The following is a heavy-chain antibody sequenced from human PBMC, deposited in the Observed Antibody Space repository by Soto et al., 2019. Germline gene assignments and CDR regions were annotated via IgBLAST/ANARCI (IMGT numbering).Heavy chain of an antibody. V-gene: IGHV3-23*01. CDR1: GFIFSGFT. CDR2: IGSTGGTT. J-gene: IGHJ4*02. CDR3: AKGKGGGGRYYFDY. D-gene: IGHD2-15*01. Sequence: PGGSLRLSCTASGFIFSGFTMNWVRQAPGKGLEWVSTIGSTGGTTHYTDSVRGRFTISRDNSKNTLFLQMDSLRDEDTAVYFCAKGKGGGGRYYFDYWGQGSLVTVSS.